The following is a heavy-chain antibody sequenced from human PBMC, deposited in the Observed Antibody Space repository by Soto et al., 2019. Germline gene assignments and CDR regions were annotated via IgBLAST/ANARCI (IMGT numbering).Heavy chain of an antibody. CDR2: IYYSGST. CDR1: GGSISSGGYY. Sequence: QVQLQESGPGLVKPSQTLSLTCTVSGGSISSGGYYWSWIRQHPGKGLEWIGYIYYSGSTYYNPSLKSRVTISVDTSKNQFSLKLSSVTAADTAVYYCAGTYYYILTGQKQFDYWGQGTLVTVSS. D-gene: IGHD3-9*01. J-gene: IGHJ4*02. V-gene: IGHV4-31*03. CDR3: AGTYYYILTGQKQFDY.